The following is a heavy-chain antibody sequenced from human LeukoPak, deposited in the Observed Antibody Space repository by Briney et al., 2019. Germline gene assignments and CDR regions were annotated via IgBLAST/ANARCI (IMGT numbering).Heavy chain of an antibody. CDR1: GFTFSDYY. CDR3: AKDHDYVWGSYRYTGSYFDY. Sequence: PGGSLRLSCAASGFTFSDYYMSWIRQAPGKGLEWVSYISTSGSTIYYADSVKGRFTISRDNAKNSLYLQMNSLRAEDTAVYYCAKDHDYVWGSYRYTGSYFDYWGQGTLVTVSS. CDR2: ISTSGSTI. J-gene: IGHJ4*02. V-gene: IGHV3-11*04. D-gene: IGHD3-16*02.